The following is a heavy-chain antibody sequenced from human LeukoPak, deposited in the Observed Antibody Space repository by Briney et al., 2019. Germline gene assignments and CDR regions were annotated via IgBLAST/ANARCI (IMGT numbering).Heavy chain of an antibody. D-gene: IGHD2-15*01. Sequence: GGSLRLSCAASGFTFNSYAMNWVRQAPGKGLEWVSTISGSGGSTYYADSVKGRFTISRDNAKNSLYLQMNSLRAEDTAVYYCARESRYCSGGSCYRGFDYWGQGTLVTVSS. J-gene: IGHJ4*02. CDR3: ARESRYCSGGSCYRGFDY. CDR1: GFTFNSYA. V-gene: IGHV3-23*01. CDR2: ISGSGGST.